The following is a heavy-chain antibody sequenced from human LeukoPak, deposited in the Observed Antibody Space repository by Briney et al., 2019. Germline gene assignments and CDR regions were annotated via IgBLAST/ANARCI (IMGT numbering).Heavy chain of an antibody. D-gene: IGHD4-17*01. CDR2: ISSSGSTI. CDR1: GFTFSDYY. CDR3: AREGGDYVYYYYGMDV. Sequence: GGSLRLSCAASGFTFSDYYMSWIRQAPGKGLEWVSYISSSGSTIYYADSVKGRFTISRDNAKNSLYLQMNSLRAEDTAVYYCAREGGDYVYYYYGMDVWGKGTTVTVSS. V-gene: IGHV3-11*04. J-gene: IGHJ6*04.